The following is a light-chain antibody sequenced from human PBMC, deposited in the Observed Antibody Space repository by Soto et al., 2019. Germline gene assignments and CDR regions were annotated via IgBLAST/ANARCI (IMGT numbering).Light chain of an antibody. Sequence: EIVLTQSPATLSLSPGERATLSCRASQSISSHLAWYQQKPGQAPRLLIYGASNRATGIPARFSGRGSGTDFTLTISSLEPEDFAVYYCQQRINWPLTFCGGTKVEIK. CDR2: GAS. V-gene: IGKV3-11*01. CDR1: QSISSH. CDR3: QQRINWPLT. J-gene: IGKJ4*01.